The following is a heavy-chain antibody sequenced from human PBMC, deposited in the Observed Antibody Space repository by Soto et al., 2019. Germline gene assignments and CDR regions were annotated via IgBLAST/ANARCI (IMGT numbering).Heavy chain of an antibody. CDR3: ARVAGIAAAGTPYYYYGMDV. J-gene: IGHJ6*02. CDR1: GGSISSSNW. CDR2: IYHSGST. V-gene: IGHV4-4*02. D-gene: IGHD6-13*01. Sequence: LSLTCAVSGGSISSSNWWSWVRQPPGKGLEWIGEIYHSGSTNYNPSLKSRVTISVDKSKNQFSLKLSSVTAADTAVYYCARVAGIAAAGTPYYYYGMDVWGQGTTVTVSS.